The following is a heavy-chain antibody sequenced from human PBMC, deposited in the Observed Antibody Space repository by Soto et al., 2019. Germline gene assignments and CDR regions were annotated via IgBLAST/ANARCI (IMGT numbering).Heavy chain of an antibody. CDR2: ISYDGSNK. CDR1: GFTFSSYG. D-gene: IGHD6-13*01. CDR3: AKAIPYSSSWYGGYYYGMDV. J-gene: IGHJ6*02. Sequence: QVQLVESGGGVVQPGRSLRLSCAASGFTFSSYGMHWVRQAPGKGLEWVAVISYDGSNKYYADSVKGRFTISRDNSKNTLYLQMNSLRAEDTAVYYCAKAIPYSSSWYGGYYYGMDVWGHGTTVTVSS. V-gene: IGHV3-30*18.